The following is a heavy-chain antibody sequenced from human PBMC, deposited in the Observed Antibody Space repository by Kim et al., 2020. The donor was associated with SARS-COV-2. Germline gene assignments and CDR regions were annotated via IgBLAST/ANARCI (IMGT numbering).Heavy chain of an antibody. D-gene: IGHD2-21*02. V-gene: IGHV3-23*01. Sequence: GGSLRLSCAASGFTFSSYSMSWVRQAPGKGLDWVSVISGNGYSIYYTDSLKGRFTISRDNSKNTLYLQMNSLRAEDTAVYYCAKDPSPSFCSGDCYSVWGQGTTGTVSS. CDR1: GFTFSSYS. J-gene: IGHJ6*02. CDR3: AKDPSPSFCSGDCYSV. CDR2: ISGNGYSI.